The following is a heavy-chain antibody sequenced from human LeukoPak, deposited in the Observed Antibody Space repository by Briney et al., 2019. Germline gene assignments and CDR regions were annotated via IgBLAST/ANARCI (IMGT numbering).Heavy chain of an antibody. CDR2: INPSGGST. D-gene: IGHD3-3*01. Sequence: ASVKVSCKASGYTFTSYYMHWVRQAPGQGLEWMGIINPSGGSTSYAQKFQGRVTMTRDTSTSTVYMELSSLRSEDTAVYYCARALGTLGPYYDFWSGYDPYYFDYWGQGTLVTVSS. V-gene: IGHV1-46*01. CDR3: ARALGTLGPYYDFWSGYDPYYFDY. CDR1: GYTFTSYY. J-gene: IGHJ4*02.